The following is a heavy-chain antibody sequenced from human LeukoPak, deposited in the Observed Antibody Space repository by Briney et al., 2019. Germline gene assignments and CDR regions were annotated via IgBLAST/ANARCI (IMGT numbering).Heavy chain of an antibody. CDR2: ITSGSRTM. J-gene: IGHJ4*02. D-gene: IGHD6-13*01. CDR1: GFTFSSYH. CDR3: AYWAGTATGFSGPLDY. Sequence: GGSLRLSCATSGFTFSSYHMHWVRQAPGKGLEWVSYITSGSRTMYYVDSVRGRFIISRDNARNSLYLQMNSLRADDTAVYYCAYWAGTATGFSGPLDYWGQGTPVTVSS. V-gene: IGHV3-48*01.